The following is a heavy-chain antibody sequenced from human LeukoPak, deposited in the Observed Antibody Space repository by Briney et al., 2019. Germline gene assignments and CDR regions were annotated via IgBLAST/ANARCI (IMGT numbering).Heavy chain of an antibody. D-gene: IGHD1-26*01. CDR2: ISAYNGNT. V-gene: IGHV1-18*01. CDR1: ASTFNSYG. Sequence: ASVKVSCQAYASTFNSYGISWVRQAPGQGLEWMGWISAYNGNTNYAQKLQGRVTMTTDTSTSTAYMELRSLRSDDTAVYYCARWASGSYFYFDYWGQGTLVTVS. J-gene: IGHJ4*02. CDR3: ARWASGSYFYFDY.